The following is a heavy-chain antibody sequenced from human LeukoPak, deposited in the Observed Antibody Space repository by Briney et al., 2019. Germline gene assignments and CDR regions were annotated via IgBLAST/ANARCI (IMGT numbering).Heavy chain of an antibody. Sequence: SVKVSCKASGYTFTSYGISWVRQAPEQGLEWMGRIIPILGIANYAQKFQGRVTITADKSTSTAYMELSSLRSEDTAVYYCARGPSGSHWFDPWGQGTLVTVSS. D-gene: IGHD3-22*01. J-gene: IGHJ5*02. CDR3: ARGPSGSHWFDP. V-gene: IGHV1-69*04. CDR1: GYTFTSYG. CDR2: IIPILGIA.